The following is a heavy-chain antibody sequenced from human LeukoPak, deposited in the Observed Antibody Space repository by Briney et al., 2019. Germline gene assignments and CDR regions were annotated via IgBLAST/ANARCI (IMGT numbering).Heavy chain of an antibody. CDR3: GRGHFGLDV. Sequence: GGSLRLSCAASGFTRSDHYMTWIRQAPGKGLEWVSYITNSGRDADYSDSVRGRFTTSRDNAKNSLYLQMNSLRPEDTAIYYCGRGHFGLDVWGKGTTVTVSS. V-gene: IGHV3-11*06. CDR2: ITNSGRDA. J-gene: IGHJ6*04. CDR1: GFTRSDHY.